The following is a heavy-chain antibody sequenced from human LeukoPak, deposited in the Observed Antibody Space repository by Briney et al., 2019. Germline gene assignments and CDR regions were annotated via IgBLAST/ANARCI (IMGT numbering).Heavy chain of an antibody. CDR2: ISSGSSTI. V-gene: IGHV3-48*04. J-gene: IGHJ4*02. CDR3: AKTSSSWYYFDY. Sequence: GGSLRLSCAASGFSFSKNSMNWVRQAPGKGLEWISYISSGSSTIYYADSVKGRFTISRDNAKNSLYLQMNSLRAEDTAVYYCAKTSSSWYYFDYWGQGTLVTVSS. D-gene: IGHD6-13*01. CDR1: GFSFSKNS.